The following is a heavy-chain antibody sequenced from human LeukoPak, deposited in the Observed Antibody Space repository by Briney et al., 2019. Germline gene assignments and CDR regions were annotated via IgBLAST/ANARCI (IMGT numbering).Heavy chain of an antibody. CDR1: GFTFSIYW. V-gene: IGHV3-74*01. CDR2: INSDGSST. Sequence: GGSLRLSCTASGFTFSIYWVHWVRQAPGKGLVWVSSINSDGSSTSYADSVKGRFTISRDNAKNTLYLQMNTLRAEDTAVYYCASLDYWGQGTPVTVSS. J-gene: IGHJ4*02. CDR3: ASLDY.